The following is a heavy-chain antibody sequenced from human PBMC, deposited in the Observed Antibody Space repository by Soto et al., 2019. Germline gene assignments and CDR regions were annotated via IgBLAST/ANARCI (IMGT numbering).Heavy chain of an antibody. CDR1: GYTFTSSD. Sequence: ASVKVSCKASGYTFTSSDINWVRQATGQGPEWMGWMNPNSGNTGYAQKFQGRVTVTRSTSISTAYMELSSLRSEDTAVYYCARGSLECSSTSCYEYWGQGTLVTVSS. CDR2: MNPNSGNT. J-gene: IGHJ4*02. D-gene: IGHD2-2*01. CDR3: ARGSLECSSTSCYEY. V-gene: IGHV1-8*01.